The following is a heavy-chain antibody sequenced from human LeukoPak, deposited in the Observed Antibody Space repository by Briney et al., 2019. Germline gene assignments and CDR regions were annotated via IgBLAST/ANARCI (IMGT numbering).Heavy chain of an antibody. V-gene: IGHV3-15*01. CDR2: IKSKTDGGTT. D-gene: IGHD3-22*01. CDR1: GLTFSNAW. Sequence: GGSLRLPCAASGLTFSNAWMLWVRQAPGKGLEWVGRIKSKTDGGTTDYAAPVKGRFTISRDDSKNTLYLQMNSLKAEDTAVYYCTTTMIVVLITSYWGEGTLVTVSS. CDR3: TTTMIVVLITSY. J-gene: IGHJ4*02.